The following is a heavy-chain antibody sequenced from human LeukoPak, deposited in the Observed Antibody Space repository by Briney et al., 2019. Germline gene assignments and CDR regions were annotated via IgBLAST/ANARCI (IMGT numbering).Heavy chain of an antibody. Sequence: SGGPLRLSCAPSGFALSNYWMSGVHRPAAKGLGWVASIKQEGSEKYYVDSVNGRFTISSDNAKNSLYLQMNSLRAEDTAVYYCARSSTRQAGRHGDCYYYMDVWGKGTTVTVSS. J-gene: IGHJ6*03. V-gene: IGHV3-7*01. D-gene: IGHD2-2*01. CDR3: ARSSTRQAGRHGDCYYYMDV. CDR1: GFALSNYW. CDR2: IKQEGSEK.